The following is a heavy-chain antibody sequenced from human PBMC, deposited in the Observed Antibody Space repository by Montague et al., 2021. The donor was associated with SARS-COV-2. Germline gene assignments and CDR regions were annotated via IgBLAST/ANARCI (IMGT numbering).Heavy chain of an antibody. V-gene: IGHV4-38-2*02. J-gene: IGHJ3*02. CDR1: GYSISSGCY. CDR2: IYHSGGT. Sequence: SETLSLTCSVSGYSISSGCYWGWIRQPPGKGLEWIGNIYHSGGTYYSPSLKSRVTVSVDTSKNQFSLRLSSVTAADTAVYYCARARITMIVVVNAFDIWGQGTMVTVSS. D-gene: IGHD3-22*01. CDR3: ARARITMIVVVNAFDI.